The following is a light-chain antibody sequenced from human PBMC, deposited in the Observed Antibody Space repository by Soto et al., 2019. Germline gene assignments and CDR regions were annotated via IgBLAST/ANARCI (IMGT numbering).Light chain of an antibody. CDR1: SSDVGYYDY. Sequence: QSVLTQPPSASGFPGQSVTISCTGTSSDVGYYDYVSWYQQHPGKAPKLVIYEVSNRPSEISKRFSGSKSGNTAFLTISGLQTDDEADYYCSAYTSSSTWVFGGGTKLTVL. J-gene: IGLJ2*01. CDR2: EVS. CDR3: SAYTSSSTWV. V-gene: IGLV2-14*01.